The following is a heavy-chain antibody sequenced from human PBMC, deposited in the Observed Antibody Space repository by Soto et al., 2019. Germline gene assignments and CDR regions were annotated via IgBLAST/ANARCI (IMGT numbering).Heavy chain of an antibody. D-gene: IGHD1-26*01. V-gene: IGHV3-48*02. CDR1: GFTFSSYS. CDR3: ARDFAWAFDY. CDR2: ISTNSRTI. Sequence: EVQLVESGGGLVQPGGSLRLSCVASGFTFSSYSMNWVRQAQGKGLEWVSYISTNSRTIHYADYVKCRFTISRDNAKNSLYLQMNSLRDEDTAVYYCARDFAWAFDYCGQGTLLTVSP. J-gene: IGHJ4*02.